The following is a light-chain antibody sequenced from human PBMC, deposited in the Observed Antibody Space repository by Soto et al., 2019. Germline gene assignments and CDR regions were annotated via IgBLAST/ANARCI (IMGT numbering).Light chain of an antibody. CDR3: AAWDESPNVPV. J-gene: IGLJ2*01. Sequence: QAVVTQPPSASGTPGQRVTISFSGSNSNIGRNTVNWYQQLPGAAPNLLIYSNNERPSGVPDRFSGSKSGTSASLAISGLQSEDEADYYCAAWDESPNVPVFGGGTKLTVL. CDR2: SNN. CDR1: NSNIGRNT. V-gene: IGLV1-44*01.